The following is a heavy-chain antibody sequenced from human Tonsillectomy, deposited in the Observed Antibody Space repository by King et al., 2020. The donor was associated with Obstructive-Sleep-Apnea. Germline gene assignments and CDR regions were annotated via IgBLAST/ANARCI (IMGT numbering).Heavy chain of an antibody. V-gene: IGHV2-5*02. J-gene: IGHJ3*01. CDR2: MYWDDDK. CDR3: AHARRDGYNLAFDF. D-gene: IGHD5-24*01. CDR1: GFSFSTSGTD. Sequence: TLKESGPTLVKPTQTLTLTCTFSGFSFSTSGTDVGWIRQPPGKALEWLTLMYWDDDKRYSPSLKSRLTITKDTSKNQVVLTMTNMDPVDTGTYYCAHARRDGYNLAFDFWGQGTVVTVSS.